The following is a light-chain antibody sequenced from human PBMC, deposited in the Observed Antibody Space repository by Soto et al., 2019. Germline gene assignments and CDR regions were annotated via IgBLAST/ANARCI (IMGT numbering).Light chain of an antibody. CDR1: QSVFSSY. Sequence: EIVLTQSPGTLSFSPGERATLTCRASQSVFSSYLAWFQQKPGQAPRLLIYGASSRATGIPDRFSGSGSGTDFTLTISRLEPEDFAAYYCQQYGNAPFTFGPGTKVDIK. V-gene: IGKV3-20*01. CDR3: QQYGNAPFT. CDR2: GAS. J-gene: IGKJ3*01.